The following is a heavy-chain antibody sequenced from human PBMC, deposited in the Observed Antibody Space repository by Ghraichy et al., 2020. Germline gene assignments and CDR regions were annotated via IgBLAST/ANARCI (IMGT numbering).Heavy chain of an antibody. Sequence: SETLSLTCTVSGGSISSYYWSWIRQPPGKGLEWIGYIYYSGSTNYNPSLKSRVTISVDTSKNQFSLKLSSVTAADTAVYYCARVGYYEGSDTEYFQHWGQDTVGTVPS. CDR3: ARVGYYEGSDTEYFQH. CDR2: IYYSGST. D-gene: IGHD3-22*01. J-gene: IGHJ1*01. V-gene: IGHV4-59*01. CDR1: GGSISSYY.